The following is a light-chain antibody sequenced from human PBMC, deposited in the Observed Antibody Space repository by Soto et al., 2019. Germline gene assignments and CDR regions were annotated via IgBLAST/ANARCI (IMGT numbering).Light chain of an antibody. J-gene: IGLJ1*01. CDR2: DVS. CDR1: SSDIGANNY. CDR3: SSFTFSRTF. Sequence: QSALTQPASVSGSPGQSITISCTGTSSDIGANNYVSWYQQHPGKAPKLMIYDVSDRASGASSRFSGSKSGNTASLTISGLLSEDEADYYCSSFTFSRTFFVTGTKVTVL. V-gene: IGLV2-14*03.